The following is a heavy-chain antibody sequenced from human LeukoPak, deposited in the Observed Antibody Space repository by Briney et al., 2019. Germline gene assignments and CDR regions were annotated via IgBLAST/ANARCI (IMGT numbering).Heavy chain of an antibody. D-gene: IGHD5-18*01. CDR1: GGTFSSYA. V-gene: IGHV1-69*04. CDR3: ARAWIQTKIVGGFDY. J-gene: IGHJ4*02. Sequence: GASVKVSCKASGGTFSSYAISWVRQAPGQGLEWMGRIIPILGIANYAQKFQGRVTITADKSTSTAYMELSSLRSEDTAVYYCARAWIQTKIVGGFDYWGQGTLVTVSS. CDR2: IIPILGIA.